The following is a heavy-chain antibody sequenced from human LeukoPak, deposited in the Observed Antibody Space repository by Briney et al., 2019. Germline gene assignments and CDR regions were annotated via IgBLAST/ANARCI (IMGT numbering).Heavy chain of an antibody. CDR1: GYTFTSYG. Sequence: ASVKVSCKASGYTFTSYGISWVRQAPGQGLEWMGWINPNSGGTNYAQKFQGRVTMTRDTSISTAYMELSRLRSDDTAVYYCARCYYDSSGYFQHWGQGTLVTVSS. J-gene: IGHJ1*01. D-gene: IGHD3-22*01. CDR2: INPNSGGT. CDR3: ARCYYDSSGYFQH. V-gene: IGHV1-2*02.